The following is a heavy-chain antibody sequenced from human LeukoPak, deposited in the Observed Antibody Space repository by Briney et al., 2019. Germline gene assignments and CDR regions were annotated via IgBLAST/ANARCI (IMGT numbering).Heavy chain of an antibody. CDR3: AREAHDYGDYLDY. J-gene: IGHJ4*02. D-gene: IGHD4-17*01. V-gene: IGHV3-48*01. CDR1: GFTFSSYS. CDR2: ISSSSSTI. Sequence: PGGSLRLSCAASGFTFSSYSMNWVRQAPGKGLEWVSYISSSSSTIYYADSVKGRFTISRDNAKNSLYLQMNSLRAEDTAVYYCAREAHDYGDYLDYWGQGTLVTVSS.